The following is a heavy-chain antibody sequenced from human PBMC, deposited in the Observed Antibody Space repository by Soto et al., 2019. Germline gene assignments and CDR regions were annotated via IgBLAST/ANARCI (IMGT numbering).Heavy chain of an antibody. CDR3: ARGVRGLLADYYYCHMEV. J-gene: IGHJ6*03. Sequence: PSETLSLTCAVYGGSFSGYYWSWIRQPPGKGLEWVGEIDHSGSTNYNPSLKSRVTISVDTSKSQFSLNLNYVTAADTAVYYCARGVRGLLADYYYCHMEVWGKGTTVTVSS. CDR1: GGSFSGYY. D-gene: IGHD3-3*01. CDR2: IDHSGST. V-gene: IGHV4-34*01.